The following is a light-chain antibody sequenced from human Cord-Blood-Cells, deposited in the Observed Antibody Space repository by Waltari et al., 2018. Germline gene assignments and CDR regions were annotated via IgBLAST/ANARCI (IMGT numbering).Light chain of an antibody. CDR3: NSRDSSGNHVV. Sequence: SSELTLDPAVSVALAQTVRITRHGGSLRSESASWYQQKPGQAPVIVIYGKNNRPSGIPDRFSGSSSGNTASLTITGAQAEDEADYYCNSRDSSGNHVVFGGGTKLTVL. CDR2: GKN. CDR1: SLRSES. J-gene: IGLJ2*01. V-gene: IGLV3-19*01.